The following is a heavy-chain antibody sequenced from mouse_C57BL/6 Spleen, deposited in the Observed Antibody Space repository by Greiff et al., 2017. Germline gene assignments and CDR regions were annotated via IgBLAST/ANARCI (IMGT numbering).Heavy chain of an antibody. J-gene: IGHJ2*01. Sequence: EVQVVESGAELVRPGASVKLSCTASGFNIKDDYMHWVKQRPEQGLEWIGWIDPENGDTEYASKFQGKATITADTSSNTAYLQLSSLTSEDTAVYYCTTWRTYWGQGTTLTVSS. CDR3: TTWRTY. CDR1: GFNIKDDY. V-gene: IGHV14-4*01. CDR2: IDPENGDT.